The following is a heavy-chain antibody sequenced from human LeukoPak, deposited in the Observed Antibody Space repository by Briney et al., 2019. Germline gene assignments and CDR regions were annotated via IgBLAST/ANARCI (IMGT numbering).Heavy chain of an antibody. J-gene: IGHJ3*02. CDR1: GGSISSGGYY. CDR2: IYYSGST. D-gene: IGHD3-3*01. CDR3: ARGFTNGAFDI. Sequence: PSETLSLTCTVSGGSISSGGYYWSWIRQHPGKGLEWIGYIYYSGSTYYNPSLKSRVTISVDTSKNQFSLKLSSVTAADTAVYHCARGFTNGAFDIWGQGTMVTVSS. V-gene: IGHV4-31*03.